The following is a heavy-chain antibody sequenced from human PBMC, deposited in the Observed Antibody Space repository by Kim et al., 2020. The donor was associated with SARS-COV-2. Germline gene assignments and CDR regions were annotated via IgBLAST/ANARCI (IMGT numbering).Heavy chain of an antibody. CDR1: GFTFSSYG. V-gene: IGHV3-30*18. CDR2: ISYDGSNK. Sequence: GGSLRLSCAASGFTFSSYGMHWVHQAPGKGLEWVAVISYDGSNKYYADSVKGRFTISRDNSKNTLYLQMNSLRAEDTAVYYCAKVAYRYSGYGDWFDPWGQGTLVTVSS. D-gene: IGHD5-12*01. J-gene: IGHJ5*02. CDR3: AKVAYRYSGYGDWFDP.